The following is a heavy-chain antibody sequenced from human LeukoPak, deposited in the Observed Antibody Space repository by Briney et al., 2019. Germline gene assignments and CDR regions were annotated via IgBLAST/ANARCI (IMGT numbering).Heavy chain of an antibody. CDR3: ARGGLHDYGDY. J-gene: IGHJ4*02. CDR1: GFIFSSFW. D-gene: IGHD5-24*01. V-gene: IGHV3-7*01. Sequence: PGGSLRLSCAASGFIFSSFWMSWVRQAPGKGLEWVANIKQDGSEKYYVDSVKGRFTISRDNAKNSLYLQMNSLRAEDTAVYYCARGGLHDYGDYWGQGTLVTVPS. CDR2: IKQDGSEK.